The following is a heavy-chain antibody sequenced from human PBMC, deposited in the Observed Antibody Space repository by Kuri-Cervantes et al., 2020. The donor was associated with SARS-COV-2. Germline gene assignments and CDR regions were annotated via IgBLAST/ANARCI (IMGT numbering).Heavy chain of an antibody. CDR3: ARRTVGHLDL. D-gene: IGHD3-16*01. CDR1: GYSISSGYY. Sequence: GSLRLSCAVSGYSISSGYYWGWIRQPPGKGLEWIGSIYHSGSTYYNPSLKSRVTISVDTSKNQFSLKLSSVTAADTAVYYCARRTVGHLDLWGRGTLVTVSS. J-gene: IGHJ2*01. V-gene: IGHV4-38-2*01. CDR2: IYHSGST.